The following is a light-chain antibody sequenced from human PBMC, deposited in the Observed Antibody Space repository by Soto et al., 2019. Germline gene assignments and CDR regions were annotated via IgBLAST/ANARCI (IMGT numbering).Light chain of an antibody. Sequence: LTQPASVSGAPGQSITVSCTGTSSDVGGYNYVSWYQQYPGKVPRLMIYDVTNRPSGVSNRFSGSKSGNTASLTISGLQAEDEADYYCSSYRRGSTYVFGTGTKVTVL. CDR3: SSYRRGSTYV. V-gene: IGLV2-14*01. CDR2: DVT. CDR1: SSDVGGYNY. J-gene: IGLJ1*01.